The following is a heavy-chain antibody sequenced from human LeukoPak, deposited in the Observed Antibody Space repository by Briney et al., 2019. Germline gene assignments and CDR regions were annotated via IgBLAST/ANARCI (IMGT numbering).Heavy chain of an antibody. V-gene: IGHV3-7*01. D-gene: IGHD4-23*01. CDR1: AFTFSNYW. J-gene: IGHJ4*02. Sequence: GGSLRLSCAASAFTFSNYWMMWLRQAPARGREWVAKLKEDGSEINYVDSVKGRFTISRDNAKTSLYLQMNRLRVDDTAVYYCARDRGYSTFDYWGQGTLVTVSS. CDR2: LKEDGSEI. CDR3: ARDRGYSTFDY.